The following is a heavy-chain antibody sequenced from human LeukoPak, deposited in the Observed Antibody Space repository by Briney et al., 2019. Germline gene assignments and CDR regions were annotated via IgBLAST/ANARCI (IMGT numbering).Heavy chain of an antibody. D-gene: IGHD3-22*01. J-gene: IGHJ3*02. CDR3: ARPPYYYDSSGYNDAFDI. Sequence: GESLKISCKGSGYSFTSYWIGWVRQMPGKGLEWMGIIYPGDSDTRYSPSFQGQVTISADKSISTAYLQWSSQKASDTAMYYCARPPYYYDSSGYNDAFDIWGQGTMVTVSS. CDR2: IYPGDSDT. CDR1: GYSFTSYW. V-gene: IGHV5-51*01.